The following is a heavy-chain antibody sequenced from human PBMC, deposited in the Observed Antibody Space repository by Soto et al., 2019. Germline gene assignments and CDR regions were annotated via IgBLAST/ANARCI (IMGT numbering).Heavy chain of an antibody. V-gene: IGHV1-18*01. CDR3: ARVSIITIFGVVTLPDY. Sequence: QVQLVQSGAEVKKPGASVKVSCKASGYTFTSYGISWVRQAPGQGLEWMGWISAYNGNKNYAQKLQGRVTMTTDTSTSTAYMELRSRRSDDTAVYYCARVSIITIFGVVTLPDYWGQGTLVTVSS. CDR1: GYTFTSYG. J-gene: IGHJ4*02. D-gene: IGHD3-3*01. CDR2: ISAYNGNK.